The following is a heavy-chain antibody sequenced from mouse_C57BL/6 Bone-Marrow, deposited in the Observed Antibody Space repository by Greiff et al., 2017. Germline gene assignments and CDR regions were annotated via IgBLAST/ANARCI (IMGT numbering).Heavy chain of an antibody. CDR3: ARYGGYWYFDF. CDR2: INPGGGYT. Sequence: VQLQQSGAELVRPGASVKMSCKASGYTFTNYWMGWVKQRPGHGLEWIGDINPGGGYTNYNEKFKGKATLTADKSSSTAYMQFSSLTSEDSAVYYCARYGGYWYFDFWGTGTAVTVAS. D-gene: IGHD1-1*01. V-gene: IGHV1-63*01. J-gene: IGHJ1*03. CDR1: GYTFTNYW.